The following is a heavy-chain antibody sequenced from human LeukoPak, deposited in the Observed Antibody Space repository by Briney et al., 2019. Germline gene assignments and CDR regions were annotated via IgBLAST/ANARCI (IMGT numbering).Heavy chain of an antibody. V-gene: IGHV1-8*02. CDR3: ARGQSHYTLTDY. D-gene: IGHD4-11*01. CDR2: MNPNSGNT. Sequence: GASVKVSCKASGYTFTTYYIHWVRQAPGQGLEWMGWMNPNSGNTGYAQKFQGRVTMTRNTSISTAYMELSSLRSEDTAVYYFARGQSHYTLTDYWGQGTLVTVSS. J-gene: IGHJ4*02. CDR1: GYTFTTYY.